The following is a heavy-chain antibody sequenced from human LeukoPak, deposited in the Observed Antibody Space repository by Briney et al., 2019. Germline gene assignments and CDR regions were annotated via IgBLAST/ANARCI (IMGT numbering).Heavy chain of an antibody. V-gene: IGHV3-21*01. CDR2: ISSSSSYI. J-gene: IGHJ6*03. CDR3: ARSSILEWLPYYYYYMDV. Sequence: GGSLRLSCAASGFTFSSYSMNWVRQAPGKGLEWFSSISSSSSYIYYADSVKGRFTISRDNAKNSLYLQMNSLRAEDTAVYYCARSSILEWLPYYYYYMDVWSKGTTVTVSS. CDR1: GFTFSSYS. D-gene: IGHD3-3*01.